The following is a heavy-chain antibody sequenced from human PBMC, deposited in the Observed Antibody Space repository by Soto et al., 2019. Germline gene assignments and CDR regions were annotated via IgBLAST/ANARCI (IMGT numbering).Heavy chain of an antibody. J-gene: IGHJ3*02. CDR3: ARVYVDIVATNAFDI. CDR1: GYSFTSYW. Sequence: PGESVKISCKGSGYSFTSYWIGWVRQMPGKGLEWMGIIYPGDSDTRYSPSFQGQVTISADKSISTAYLQWSSLKASDTAMYYCARVYVDIVATNAFDIWGQGTMVTVSS. V-gene: IGHV5-51*01. D-gene: IGHD5-12*01. CDR2: IYPGDSDT.